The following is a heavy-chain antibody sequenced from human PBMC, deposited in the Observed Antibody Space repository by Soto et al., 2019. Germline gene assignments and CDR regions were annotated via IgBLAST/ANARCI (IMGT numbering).Heavy chain of an antibody. CDR1: GFTFSSYA. CDR3: ARVKYSSVAFDI. V-gene: IGHV3-30-3*01. CDR2: ISYDGSNK. J-gene: IGHJ3*02. D-gene: IGHD6-25*01. Sequence: ESGGGVVQPGRSLRLSCAASGFTFSSYAMHWVRQAPGKGLEWVAVISYDGSNKYYADSVKGRFTISRDNSKNTLYLQMNSLRAEDTAVYYCARVKYSSVAFDIWGQGTMVTVSS.